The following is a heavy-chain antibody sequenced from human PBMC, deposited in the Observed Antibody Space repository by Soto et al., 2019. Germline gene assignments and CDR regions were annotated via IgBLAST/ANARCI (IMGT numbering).Heavy chain of an antibody. V-gene: IGHV3-15*01. CDR2: IKSKTDGGTT. Sequence: GSLRLSCAACGFTFSNACMSCVLQAPGKGLEWVGRIKSKTDGGTTDYAAPVKGRFTISRDDSKNTLYLQMNSLKTEDTAVYYCTTCMITFGGVIVIPDDAFDIWGQGTMVTVSS. CDR3: TTCMITFGGVIVIPDDAFDI. CDR1: GFTFSNAC. J-gene: IGHJ3*02. D-gene: IGHD3-16*02.